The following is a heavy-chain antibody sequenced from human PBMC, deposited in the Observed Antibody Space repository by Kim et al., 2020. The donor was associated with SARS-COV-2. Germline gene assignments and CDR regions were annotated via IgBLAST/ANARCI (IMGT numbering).Heavy chain of an antibody. D-gene: IGHD3-16*01. V-gene: IGHV5-51*01. CDR3: ASMLAGAYYFDY. Sequence: GESLKISCKGSGYSFTNYWIGWVRQMPGRGLECMGIIYPGDSDTRYSPSFQAQVTISVDKSLSTAYLQWSSLKASDTAMYYCASMLAGAYYFDYWGQGTLLTVSP. CDR1: GYSFTNYW. J-gene: IGHJ4*02. CDR2: IYPGDSDT.